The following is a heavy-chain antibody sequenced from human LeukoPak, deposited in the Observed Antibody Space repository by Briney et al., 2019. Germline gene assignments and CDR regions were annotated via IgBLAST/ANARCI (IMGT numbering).Heavy chain of an antibody. V-gene: IGHV1-18*04. CDR2: ISAYNGNT. Sequence: ASVKVSCKASGYTFTSYGISWVRQAPGQGLEWMGWISAYNGNTNYAQKLQGRVTMTTDTPTSTAYMELRSLRSDDTAVYYCARTNGYNWNDLIGYYYYGMDVWGKGTTVTVSS. J-gene: IGHJ6*04. CDR1: GYTFTSYG. D-gene: IGHD1-1*01. CDR3: ARTNGYNWNDLIGYYYYGMDV.